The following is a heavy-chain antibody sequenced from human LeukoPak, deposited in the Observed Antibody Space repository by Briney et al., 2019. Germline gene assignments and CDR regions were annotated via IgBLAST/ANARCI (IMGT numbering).Heavy chain of an antibody. J-gene: IGHJ4*02. D-gene: IGHD3-3*01. V-gene: IGHV1-18*01. CDR2: ISAYNGNT. Sequence: ASVKVSCKASGYTFTSYGISWVRQAPGQGLEWMGWISAYNGNTNYAQKLQGRVTMTTDTSTSTAYMELRSLRSDDTAVYYCARDRPRGYYDLWSAWTPLNLDYWGQGTLVTVSS. CDR1: GYTFTSYG. CDR3: ARDRPRGYYDLWSAWTPLNLDY.